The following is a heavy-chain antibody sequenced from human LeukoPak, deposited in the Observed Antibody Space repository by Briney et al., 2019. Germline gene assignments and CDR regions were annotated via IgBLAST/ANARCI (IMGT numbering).Heavy chain of an antibody. D-gene: IGHD6-19*01. CDR1: GYTFTSNY. CDR2: ISPSGGST. Sequence: ASVKVSFKAFGYTFTSNYMHGVRQAPGQGPAWMGVISPSGGSTTYAQKFQGRVTLTRDIYTSTDYLELSSVRSEDTDVYYGARAREGGLIPKKHSSGWYVVGGYFDYWGQGTLVTVSS. J-gene: IGHJ4*02. V-gene: IGHV1-46*01. CDR3: ARAREGGLIPKKHSSGWYVVGGYFDY.